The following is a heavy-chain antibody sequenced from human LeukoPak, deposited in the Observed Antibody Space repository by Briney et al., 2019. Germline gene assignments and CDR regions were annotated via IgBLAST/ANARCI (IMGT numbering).Heavy chain of an antibody. J-gene: IGHJ4*02. CDR1: GYTFTTYG. Sequence: ALVKVSCKASGYTFTTYGVTWVRQAPGQRLEWMGWISTYNDNTNYAQKFQGRVTMTTDTSTSTVYMELRSLTSDDTAIYYCARQVDTTMALPDYWGQGTLVTVSS. D-gene: IGHD5-18*01. CDR2: ISTYNDNT. CDR3: ARQVDTTMALPDY. V-gene: IGHV1-18*01.